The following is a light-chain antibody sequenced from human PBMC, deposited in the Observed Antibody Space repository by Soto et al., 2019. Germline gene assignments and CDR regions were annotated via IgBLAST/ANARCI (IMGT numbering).Light chain of an antibody. CDR2: LAS. CDR1: QSLQHRNGFNY. J-gene: IGKJ5*01. CDR3: MQALQTPLT. Sequence: DIVMTQSPLSLAVTPGEAASXXXXXXQSLQHRNGFNYLDWYLQKPGQSPQLLIYLASNRASGVPDRFSGSGSGTDFTLKISRVEAEDVGHYYCMQALQTPLTFGQGTRLEIK. V-gene: IGKV2-28*01.